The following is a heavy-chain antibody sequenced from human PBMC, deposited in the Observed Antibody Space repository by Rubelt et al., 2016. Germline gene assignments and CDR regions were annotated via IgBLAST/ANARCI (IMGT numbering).Heavy chain of an antibody. D-gene: IGHD3-22*01. V-gene: IGHV1-46*03. J-gene: IGHJ4*02. CDR3: ARDSSGYYFFLY. Sequence: NYAQKFQGRVTMTRDTSTSTVYMELSSLRSEDTAVYYCARDSSGYYFFLYWGQGTLVTVSS.